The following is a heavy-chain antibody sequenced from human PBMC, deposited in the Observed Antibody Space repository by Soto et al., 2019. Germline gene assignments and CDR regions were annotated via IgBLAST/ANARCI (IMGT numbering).Heavy chain of an antibody. Sequence: QVQLVESEGGVVQPGRSLRLSCTASRFTFSNYGIQWVRQAPGKGLEWVTVISYDGNVAYYADSVKGRFTSSRDNSKNTLYLQMYSLRTEDTAVYYCAKEGPITNWYFDYWGQGTLVTVSS. D-gene: IGHD1-1*01. CDR2: ISYDGNVA. CDR1: RFTFSNYG. V-gene: IGHV3-30*18. J-gene: IGHJ4*02. CDR3: AKEGPITNWYFDY.